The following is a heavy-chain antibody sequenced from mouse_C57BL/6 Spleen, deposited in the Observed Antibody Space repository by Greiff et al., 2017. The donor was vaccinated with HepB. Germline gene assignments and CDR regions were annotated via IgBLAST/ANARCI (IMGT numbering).Heavy chain of an antibody. Sequence: QVHVKQPGAELVRPGTSVKLSCKASGYTFTSYWMHWVKQRPGQGLEWIGVIDPSDSYTNYNQKFKGKATLTVDTSSSTAYMQLSSLTSEDSAVYYCARRDDLDYWGQGTTLTISS. CDR3: ARRDDLDY. J-gene: IGHJ2*01. V-gene: IGHV1-59*01. CDR1: GYTFTSYW. D-gene: IGHD2-3*01. CDR2: IDPSDSYT.